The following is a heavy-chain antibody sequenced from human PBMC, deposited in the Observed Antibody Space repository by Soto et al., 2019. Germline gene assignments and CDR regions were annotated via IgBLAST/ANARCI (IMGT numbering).Heavy chain of an antibody. V-gene: IGHV4-31*03. J-gene: IGHJ4*02. CDR2: IYHSGNT. CDR3: ARDTMRYPTYFDY. Sequence: KPSETLSLTCTVSGGSISSGGYYWSWIRQHPGKGLEWIGYIYHSGNTYYNPSLKSRVTISVDTSKNQFSLKLSSVTAADTAVYYCARDTMRYPTYFDYWGQGTLVTVSS. CDR1: GGSISSGGYY. D-gene: IGHD1-1*01.